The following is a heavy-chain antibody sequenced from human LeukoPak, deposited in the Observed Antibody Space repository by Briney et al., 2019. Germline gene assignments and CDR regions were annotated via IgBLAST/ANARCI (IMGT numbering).Heavy chain of an antibody. CDR3: ARDAAYYYGSGSYYKVSYYYYYMDV. CDR1: GFTFSSYS. D-gene: IGHD3-10*01. CDR2: ISGSGANT. V-gene: IGHV3-23*01. J-gene: IGHJ6*03. Sequence: GGSLRLSCAASGFTFSSYSMTWVRQAPGKGLEWVSAISGSGANTYYADSVKGRFTISRDNSKNTLYLQMNSLRAEDTAVYYCARDAAYYYGSGSYYKVSYYYYYMDVWGKGTTVTISS.